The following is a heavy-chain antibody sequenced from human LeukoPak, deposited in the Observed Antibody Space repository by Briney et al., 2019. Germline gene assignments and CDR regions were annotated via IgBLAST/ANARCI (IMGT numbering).Heavy chain of an antibody. V-gene: IGHV4-30-2*01. Sequence: SQTLSLTCTVSGGSISSGGYYWSCIRQPPGKGLEWIGYIYHSGSTYYNSSLKSRVTISVDRSKNQFSLKLSSVTAADTAVYYCARGAIAYYYDSSGYYFDYWGQGTLVTVSS. J-gene: IGHJ4*02. D-gene: IGHD3-22*01. CDR1: GGSISSGGYY. CDR2: IYHSGST. CDR3: ARGAIAYYYDSSGYYFDY.